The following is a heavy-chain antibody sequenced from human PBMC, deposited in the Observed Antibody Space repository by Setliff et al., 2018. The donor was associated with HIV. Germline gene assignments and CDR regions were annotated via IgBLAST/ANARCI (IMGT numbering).Heavy chain of an antibody. J-gene: IGHJ4*02. Sequence: LGGSLRLSCITSGFTFGDYVMSWFRQAPGKGLEWVGFIRSKAHGGTTEYAASVEVRFIISRDDSKSIAYLQMNSLKTEDTAVYYCTRSNWGSTPDFDYWGQGTMVTVSS. D-gene: IGHD7-27*01. V-gene: IGHV3-49*03. CDR3: TRSNWGSTPDFDY. CDR2: IRSKAHGGTT. CDR1: GFTFGDYV.